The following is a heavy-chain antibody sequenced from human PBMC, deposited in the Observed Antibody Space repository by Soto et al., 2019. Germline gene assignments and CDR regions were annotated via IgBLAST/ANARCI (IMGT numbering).Heavy chain of an antibody. J-gene: IGHJ4*02. Sequence: PGGSLRLSCAASGFTFSSYGMHWVRQAPGKGLEWVAVISYDGSNKYYADSVKVRFTISRDNSKNTLYLQMNSLRAEDTAVYYCAKDYYDSSGYSYYFDSWGQGTLVTVSS. CDR2: ISYDGSNK. CDR3: AKDYYDSSGYSYYFDS. V-gene: IGHV3-30*18. CDR1: GFTFSSYG. D-gene: IGHD3-22*01.